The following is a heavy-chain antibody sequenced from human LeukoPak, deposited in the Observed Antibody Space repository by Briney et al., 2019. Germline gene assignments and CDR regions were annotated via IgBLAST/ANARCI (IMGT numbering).Heavy chain of an antibody. V-gene: IGHV1-46*01. CDR3: ARGVYYDSSGYNEFDY. CDR1: GYTFTSYY. Sequence: ASVKVPCKASGYTFTSYYMHWVRQAPGQGLEWMGIINPSGGSTSYAQKFQGRVTMTRDTSTSTVYMELSSLRSEDTAVYYCARGVYYDSSGYNEFDYWGQGTLVTVSS. CDR2: INPSGGST. J-gene: IGHJ4*02. D-gene: IGHD3-22*01.